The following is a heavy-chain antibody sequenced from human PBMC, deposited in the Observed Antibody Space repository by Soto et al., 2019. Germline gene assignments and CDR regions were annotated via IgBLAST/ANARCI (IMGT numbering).Heavy chain of an antibody. CDR3: ARVRDGYYDSSGYYCGWFDR. Sequence: QVQLVQSGAEVKKPGSSVNVSCKASGGTFSSYAISWVRQAPGQGLEWMGGIIPIFGTANYAQKFQGRVTITADESTSTAYMELSSLRSEDTAVYYCARVRDGYYDSSGYYCGWFDRWGQGTLVTVSS. J-gene: IGHJ5*02. CDR1: GGTFSSYA. D-gene: IGHD3-22*01. V-gene: IGHV1-69*12. CDR2: IIPIFGTA.